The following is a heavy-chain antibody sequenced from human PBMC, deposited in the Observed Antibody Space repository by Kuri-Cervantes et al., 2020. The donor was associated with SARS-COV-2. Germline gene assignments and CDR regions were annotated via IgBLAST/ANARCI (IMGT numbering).Heavy chain of an antibody. CDR3: AKGAYYTNWTYFEY. D-gene: IGHD1-1*01. J-gene: IGHJ4*02. CDR2: ISDST. Sequence: GESLKISCAASGFTFRSYAMSWVRQAPGKGLEWVSVISDSTYYPDSVKGRFTIPRDNSKNTVYLQMKSLRVEDTAVYFCAKGAYYTNWTYFEYWGQGTLVTVSS. CDR1: GFTFRSYA. V-gene: IGHV3-23*01.